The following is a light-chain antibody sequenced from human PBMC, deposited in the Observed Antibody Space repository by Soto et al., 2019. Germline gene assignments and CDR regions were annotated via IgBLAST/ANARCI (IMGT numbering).Light chain of an antibody. J-gene: IGKJ1*01. CDR2: GAR. V-gene: IGKV3-20*01. CDR1: QSVTIGY. CDR3: QQYNS. Sequence: VLTQSPGTLSLSPGERATLSCRASQSVTIGYLAWFQQKPGQAPRLLIYGARTRDTGVPDRFSASGSGTEFTLTISSLQPDDFATYYCQQYNSFGQGTKVDI.